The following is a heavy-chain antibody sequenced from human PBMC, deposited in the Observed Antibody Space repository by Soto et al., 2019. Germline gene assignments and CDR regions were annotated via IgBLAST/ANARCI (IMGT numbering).Heavy chain of an antibody. CDR3: ARYYFPERDFDS. J-gene: IGHJ4*02. Sequence: QVQLQESGPGLLKPSETLSLTCTVSGDSISGLSWGWIRQPPGKGLEWIGHIYASGSTNYNPSLNSRVTMSIDTPKNQLSLRLTSVTAADTAMYYCARYYFPERDFDSWGQGTLVTVSS. V-gene: IGHV4-4*09. CDR2: IYASGST. CDR1: GDSISGLS. D-gene: IGHD3-10*01.